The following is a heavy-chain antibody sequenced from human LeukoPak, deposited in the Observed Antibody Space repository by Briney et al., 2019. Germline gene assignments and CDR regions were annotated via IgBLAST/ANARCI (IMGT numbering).Heavy chain of an antibody. Sequence: GRSLRLSCAASGFTFSSYGMHWVRQAPGKGLEWVAVISYDGSNKYYADPVKGRFTISRDNSKNTLYPQMNSLRAEDTAVYYCAKSDVDTTHSYWGQGTLVTVSS. CDR2: ISYDGSNK. CDR1: GFTFSSYG. D-gene: IGHD5-18*01. J-gene: IGHJ4*02. V-gene: IGHV3-30*18. CDR3: AKSDVDTTHSY.